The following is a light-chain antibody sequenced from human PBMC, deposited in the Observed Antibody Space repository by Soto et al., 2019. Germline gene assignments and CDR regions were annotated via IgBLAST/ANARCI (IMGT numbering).Light chain of an antibody. J-gene: IGLJ1*01. CDR1: SNDVGDYNH. V-gene: IGLV2-14*01. Sequence: QSVLNQPASVSGSPGQSITISCTGTSNDVGDYNHVSWYQQNPGKAPQLMIYDVSNRPSGVSNRFSGSKSGNTASLTISGLQAEDEADYYCSSYTSSNTYVFGTGTKVTVL. CDR2: DVS. CDR3: SSYTSSNTYV.